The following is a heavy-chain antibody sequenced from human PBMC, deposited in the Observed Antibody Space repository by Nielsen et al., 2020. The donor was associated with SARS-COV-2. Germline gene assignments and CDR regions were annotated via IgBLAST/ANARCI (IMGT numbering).Heavy chain of an antibody. Sequence: GESLKISCTASGFTFSSYWMHWVRQAPGKGLVWVSRINGDGSITSYADSMKGRFTMSRDNAKNTLYLQMNSLRAEDTAMYYCARGQSSWYFDNWGQGTPVTVSA. J-gene: IGHJ4*02. CDR1: GFTFSSYW. CDR2: INGDGSIT. D-gene: IGHD6-13*01. CDR3: ARGQSSWYFDN. V-gene: IGHV3-74*01.